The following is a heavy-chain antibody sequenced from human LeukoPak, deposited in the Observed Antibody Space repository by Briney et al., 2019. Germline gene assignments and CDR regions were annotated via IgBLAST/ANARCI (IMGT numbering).Heavy chain of an antibody. J-gene: IGHJ4*02. V-gene: IGHV3-30*18. CDR3: AKSGYDY. Sequence: GGSLRLSCAASGFTFSSYGMHWVRQAPGKGLEWVAVISYDGGNKYYADSVKGRFTISRDNSKNTLYLQMNSLRAEDTAVYYCAKSGYDYWGQGTLVTVSS. CDR1: GFTFSSYG. CDR2: ISYDGGNK. D-gene: IGHD6-13*01.